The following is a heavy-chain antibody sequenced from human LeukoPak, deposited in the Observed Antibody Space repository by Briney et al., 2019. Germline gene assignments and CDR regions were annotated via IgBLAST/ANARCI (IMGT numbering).Heavy chain of an antibody. CDR1: RFTFSSYG. V-gene: IGHV3-30*02. CDR2: IRYDGSNK. D-gene: IGHD3-22*01. Sequence: GGSLRLSCAASRFTFSSYGMHWVRQAPGKGLEWVAFIRYDGSNKYYADSVKGRFTVSRDNSENTLYLQMNSLGAEDTAVYYCAKDGGGYYPYYYYYMDVWGKGTTVTISS. J-gene: IGHJ6*03. CDR3: AKDGGGYYPYYYYYMDV.